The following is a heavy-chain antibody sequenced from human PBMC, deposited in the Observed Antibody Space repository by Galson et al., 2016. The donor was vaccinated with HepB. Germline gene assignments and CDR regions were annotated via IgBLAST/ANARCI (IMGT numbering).Heavy chain of an antibody. D-gene: IGHD3-9*01. V-gene: IGHV1-8*01. CDR3: ARCYYDSLTGYHGMDV. Sequence: SVKVSCKASGYTFSSYDFNWVRQAPGQGLEWMGWMNPNSGHTGYAHRFQGRVTMTRNTSITTAYMELSSLRSEDTAVYYCARCYYDSLTGYHGMDVWGQGTTVTVSS. CDR2: MNPNSGHT. CDR1: GYTFSSYD. J-gene: IGHJ6*02.